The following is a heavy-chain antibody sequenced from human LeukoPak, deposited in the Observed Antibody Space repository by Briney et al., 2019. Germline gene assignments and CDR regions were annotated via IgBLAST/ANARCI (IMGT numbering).Heavy chain of an antibody. D-gene: IGHD6-19*01. J-gene: IGHJ4*02. CDR3: AQMRRYSTGWYYFDY. V-gene: IGHV4-30-2*01. Sequence: PSQTLSLTCAVSGGSISSGGYSWSWIRQPPGKGLEWIGYIYHSGSAYYNSSLKSRVTLSVDTSKNQFSLKLHSVTAADTAVYYCAQMRRYSTGWYYFDYWGQGTLVTVSS. CDR2: IYHSGSA. CDR1: GGSISSGGYS.